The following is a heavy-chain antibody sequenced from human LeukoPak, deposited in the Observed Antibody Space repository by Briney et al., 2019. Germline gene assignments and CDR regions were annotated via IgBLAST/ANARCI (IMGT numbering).Heavy chain of an antibody. J-gene: IGHJ4*02. Sequence: GGSLRLSCGASGFNFSSYEMNWVRQAPGKGLEWVSYISRSGSTIDYADSVKGRFTISRDNAKNTLYLQMNSLRAEDTAVYYCARQAATGRYYFDYWGQGTLVTVSS. CDR3: ARQAATGRYYFDY. CDR2: ISRSGSTI. CDR1: GFNFSSYE. D-gene: IGHD6-13*01. V-gene: IGHV3-48*03.